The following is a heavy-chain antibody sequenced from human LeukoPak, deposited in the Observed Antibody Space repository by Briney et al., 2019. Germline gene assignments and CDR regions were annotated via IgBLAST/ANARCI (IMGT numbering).Heavy chain of an antibody. J-gene: IGHJ5*02. D-gene: IGHD1-26*01. CDR2: IFTSGCT. CDR1: GGSLNSSNYY. CDR3: ARTSESYFNWFDP. V-gene: IGHV4-61*02. Sequence: SETLSLTRPVSGGSLNSSNYYWGWPRHPAGRGLEWVRRIFTSGCTIYSPSLKRPVTISVDTSKNQISLKLSSVTAADTAVYYCARTSESYFNWFDPWGQGTLVTVSS.